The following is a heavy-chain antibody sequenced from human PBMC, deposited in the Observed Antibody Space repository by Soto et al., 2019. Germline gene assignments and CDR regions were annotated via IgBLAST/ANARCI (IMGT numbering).Heavy chain of an antibody. CDR3: AKDQGIAVAVFDY. CDR2: IYNSGSA. CDR1: GDSITSGSYY. V-gene: IGHV4-61*01. J-gene: IGHJ4*02. Sequence: SETLSLTCTVSGDSITSGSYYWSWIRQPPGKGLEWIGYIYNSGSANHNPSLKSRVTISVDTSKRQISLKLSSVTAADTAVYYCAKDQGIAVAVFDYWGQGTLVTVSS. D-gene: IGHD6-19*01.